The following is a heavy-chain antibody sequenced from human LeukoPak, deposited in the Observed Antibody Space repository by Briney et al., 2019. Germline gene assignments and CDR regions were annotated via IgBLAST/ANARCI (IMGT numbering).Heavy chain of an antibody. CDR1: GFTFNNYN. CDR3: ARDPYSGNYGSYYYYMDV. Sequence: GGSLRLSCAASGFTFNNYNMNWVRQAPGKALEWVSSITSSGTYIFYADSVKGRFTISRDNAKNSLYLQINSLGPEDTAVYFCARDPYSGNYGSYYYYMDVWGKGTTVTVSS. CDR2: ITSSGTYI. J-gene: IGHJ6*03. D-gene: IGHD3-22*01. V-gene: IGHV3-21*01.